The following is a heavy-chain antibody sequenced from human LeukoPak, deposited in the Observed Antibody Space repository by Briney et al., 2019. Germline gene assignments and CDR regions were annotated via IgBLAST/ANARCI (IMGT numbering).Heavy chain of an antibody. CDR1: GGSISSSNW. CDR3: AREDDWNYEDY. V-gene: IGHV3-7*01. Sequence: ETLSLTCAVSGGSISSSNWWSWVRQPPGKGLEWVANIKQDGSEKNYVNSVKGRFTISRDNAKNSLYLQMNSLRAEDTAIYYCAREDDWNYEDYWGQGTLVTVSS. J-gene: IGHJ4*02. CDR2: IKQDGSEK. D-gene: IGHD1-7*01.